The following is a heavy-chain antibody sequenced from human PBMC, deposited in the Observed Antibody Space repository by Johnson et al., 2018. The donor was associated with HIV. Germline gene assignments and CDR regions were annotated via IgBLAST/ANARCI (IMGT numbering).Heavy chain of an antibody. CDR3: ARCSLAYCGGDCYFDAFDM. Sequence: QVQLVESGGGLVQPGGSLRLSCVVSGFTFRDYYMSWIRQAPGKGLEWVAVISYDGSNKYYADSVKGRFTISIDNSKNTLFLQMNSLRTEDTAVYYCARCSLAYCGGDCYFDAFDMWGQGTMVTVSS. CDR1: GFTFRDYY. J-gene: IGHJ3*02. D-gene: IGHD2-21*02. V-gene: IGHV3-30-3*01. CDR2: ISYDGSNK.